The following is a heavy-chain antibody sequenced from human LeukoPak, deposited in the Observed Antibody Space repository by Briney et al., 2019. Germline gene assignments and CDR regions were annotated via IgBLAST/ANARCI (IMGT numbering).Heavy chain of an antibody. D-gene: IGHD6-19*01. CDR1: GYTFTSYA. V-gene: IGHV1-3*01. CDR3: ARDKGPGCFDY. Sequence: ASVKVSCKASGYTFTSYATHWVRQAPGQRLEWMGWINAGNGNTKYSQKFQGRVTITRDTSASTAYMELSSLRSEDTAVYYCARDKGPGCFDYWGQGTLVTVSS. J-gene: IGHJ4*02. CDR2: INAGNGNT.